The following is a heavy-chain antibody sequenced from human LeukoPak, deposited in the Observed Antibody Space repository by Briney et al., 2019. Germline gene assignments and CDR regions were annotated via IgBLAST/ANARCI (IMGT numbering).Heavy chain of an antibody. CDR3: ARDKVVGPSNFDY. CDR1: EFTFSTYW. J-gene: IGHJ4*02. D-gene: IGHD1-26*01. V-gene: IGHV3-7*01. Sequence: PGGSLRLFCAASEFTFSTYWMTWVRQAPGKGLEWVANIKQDGSEKYYVDSVKGRFTISRDNAKNSLYLQMNSLRAEDTAVYYCARDKVVGPSNFDYWGQGTLVTVSS. CDR2: IKQDGSEK.